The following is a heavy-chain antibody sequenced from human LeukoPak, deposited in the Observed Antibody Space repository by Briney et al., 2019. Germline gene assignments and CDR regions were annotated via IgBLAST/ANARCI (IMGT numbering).Heavy chain of an antibody. CDR3: ARGGGTTGAFDI. D-gene: IGHD1-26*01. CDR1: GGSISSYY. CDR2: IYTSGST. J-gene: IGHJ3*02. Sequence: SETLSLTCTVSGGSISSYYWSWIRRPAGKGLEWIGRIYTSGSTNYNPSLKSRVTMSVDTSKNQFSLKLRSVTAADTAVYYCARGGGTTGAFDIWGQGTMVTVSS. V-gene: IGHV4-4*07.